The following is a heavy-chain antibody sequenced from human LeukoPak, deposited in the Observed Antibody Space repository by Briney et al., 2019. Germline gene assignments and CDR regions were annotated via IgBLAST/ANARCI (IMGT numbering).Heavy chain of an antibody. CDR2: ISCSGGST. V-gene: IGHV3-23*01. Sequence: GGSLRLSCAASGFTFSSYAMSWVRQAPGKGLEWVSAISCSGGSTYYADSVKGRFTISRDNSKNTLYLQMNSLRAEDTAVYYCAKCGESSGYLLWFDPWGQGTLVTVSS. J-gene: IGHJ5*02. CDR3: AKCGESSGYLLWFDP. D-gene: IGHD3-22*01. CDR1: GFTFSSYA.